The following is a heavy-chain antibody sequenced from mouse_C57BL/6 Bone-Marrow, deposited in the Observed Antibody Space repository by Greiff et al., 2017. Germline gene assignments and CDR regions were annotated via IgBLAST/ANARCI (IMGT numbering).Heavy chain of an antibody. CDR2: IYPGDGDT. J-gene: IGHJ1*03. Sequence: VQLQESGAELVKPGASVKISCKASGYAFSSYWMNWVKQRPGKGLEWIGQIYPGDGDTNYNGKFKGKATLTADKSSSTAYMQLSSLTSEDSAVYFCARFYDYDDPSWYFDVWGTGTTVTVSS. CDR3: ARFYDYDDPSWYFDV. CDR1: GYAFSSYW. D-gene: IGHD2-4*01. V-gene: IGHV1-80*01.